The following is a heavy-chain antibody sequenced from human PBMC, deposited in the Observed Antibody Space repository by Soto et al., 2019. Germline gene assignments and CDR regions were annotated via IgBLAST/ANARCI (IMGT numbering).Heavy chain of an antibody. CDR1: GYDFSSYW. V-gene: IGHV5-51*01. J-gene: IGHJ6*02. D-gene: IGHD7-27*01. CDR2: IYPGDSVT. Sequence: GESLKISCKGSGYDFSSYWIVWVRQMPGKGPEWMGIIYPGDSVTRYSPSFQGQVTISVDKSISTAYLQWGTLKASDTAMYYCARNPSLGIHYYHYGMDVWAQGTTVTVSS. CDR3: ARNPSLGIHYYHYGMDV.